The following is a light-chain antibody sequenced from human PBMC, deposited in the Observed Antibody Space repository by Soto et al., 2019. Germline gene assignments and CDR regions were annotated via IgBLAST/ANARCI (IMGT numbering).Light chain of an antibody. CDR1: HSVTTH. Sequence: EIVLTQSPDTLSLSPGERATLSCWASHSVTTHLAWFQQRPGQTPRLLIYDASTRAPGIPARFSGSGSGTDFTLTISSLEPEDFAVYYCQQRNIWPPVTFGQGTRLEIK. V-gene: IGKV3-11*01. J-gene: IGKJ5*01. CDR3: QQRNIWPPVT. CDR2: DAS.